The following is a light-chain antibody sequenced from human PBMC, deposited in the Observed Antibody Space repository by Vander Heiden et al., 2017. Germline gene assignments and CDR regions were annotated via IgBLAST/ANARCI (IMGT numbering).Light chain of an antibody. V-gene: IGLV3-19*01. CDR1: SLRSYY. J-gene: IGLJ2*01. Sequence: SSELTQDPAVSVSLGQTVRITCPGDSLRSYYASWYQKKPGQAPVLVIYGKNNRPSGIPDRFSGSSSGNTASLTITGAQAEDEADYYCNSRDSSGNHLVVFGGGTKLTVL. CDR3: NSRDSSGNHLVV. CDR2: GKN.